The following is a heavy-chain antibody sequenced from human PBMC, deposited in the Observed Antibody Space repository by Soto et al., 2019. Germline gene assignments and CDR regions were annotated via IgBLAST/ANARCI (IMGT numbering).Heavy chain of an antibody. CDR2: IIPHSGVT. V-gene: IGHV1-2*02. D-gene: IGHD7-27*01. J-gene: IGHJ4*02. CDR3: ARATHTSTNGAHAL. CDR1: GYSFTGYY. Sequence: GASVKVSCKASGYSFTGYYMHWVRQAPGQGLEWMGWIIPHSGVTNYAQKFQARVTLTRDTSISTAYMQLSGLTSDDTAVYYCARATHTSTNGAHALWGKGTLVTVS.